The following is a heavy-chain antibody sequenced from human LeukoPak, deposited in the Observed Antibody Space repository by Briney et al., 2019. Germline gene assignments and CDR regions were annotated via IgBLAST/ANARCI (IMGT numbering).Heavy chain of an antibody. CDR3: ARERRQWLVSPQRIDY. CDR1: GFTFSSYS. V-gene: IGHV3-48*02. Sequence: PGGSLRLSCAASGFTFSSYSMNWVRQAPGKGLEWVSYISSSSSSTIYYADSVKGRFTISRDNAKNSLYLQMNSLRDEDTAVYYCARERRQWLVSPQRIDYWGQGTLVTVSS. D-gene: IGHD6-19*01. J-gene: IGHJ4*02. CDR2: ISSSSSSTI.